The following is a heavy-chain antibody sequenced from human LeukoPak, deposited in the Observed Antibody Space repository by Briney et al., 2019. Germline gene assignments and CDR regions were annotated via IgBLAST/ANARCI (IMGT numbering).Heavy chain of an antibody. CDR2: INSDGSST. J-gene: IGHJ5*02. Sequence: GGSLRLSCAASGFTFSSYWMHWVRQAPGKGLVWVSRINSDGSSTSYADSVKGRFTISRDNAKNTLYLQMNSLRAEDTAVYYCAASLHGGDTFRAWGQGTLVTVSS. D-gene: IGHD2/OR15-2a*01. CDR3: AASLHGGDTFRA. V-gene: IGHV3-74*01. CDR1: GFTFSSYW.